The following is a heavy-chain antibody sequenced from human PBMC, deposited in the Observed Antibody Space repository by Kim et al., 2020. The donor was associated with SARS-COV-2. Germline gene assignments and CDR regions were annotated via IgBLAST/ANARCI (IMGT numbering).Heavy chain of an antibody. V-gene: IGHV3-9*01. D-gene: IGHD6-13*01. CDR3: AKDGSSSWPGRGYFDY. J-gene: IGHJ4*02. CDR2: ISWNSGSI. Sequence: GGSLRLSCAASGFTFDDYAMHWVRQAPGKGLEWVSGISWNSGSIGYADSVKGRFTISRDNAKNSLYLQMNSLRAEDTALYYCAKDGSSSWPGRGYFDYWGQGTLVTVSS. CDR1: GFTFDDYA.